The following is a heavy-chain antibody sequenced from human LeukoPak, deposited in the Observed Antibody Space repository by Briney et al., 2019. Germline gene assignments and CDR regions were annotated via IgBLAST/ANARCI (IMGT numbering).Heavy chain of an antibody. Sequence: PSETLSLTCAVYGGSISGYYWSWIRQPPGKGLEWIGEINHSGSTNYNPSLKSRVTISVDTSKNQFSLKLSSVTAADTAVYYCARSGGTSARVNAFDIWGQGTMVTVSS. CDR1: GGSISGYY. V-gene: IGHV4-34*01. D-gene: IGHD2-15*01. CDR2: INHSGST. CDR3: ARSGGTSARVNAFDI. J-gene: IGHJ3*02.